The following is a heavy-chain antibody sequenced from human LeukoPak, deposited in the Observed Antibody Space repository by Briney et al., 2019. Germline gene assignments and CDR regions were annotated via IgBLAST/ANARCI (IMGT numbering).Heavy chain of an antibody. Sequence: ASVKVSCKASGYTFTGYYMHWVRQAPGQGLEWMGWINPNSGGTNYAQKFQGRVTMTRDTSINTAYMELSRLRSDDTAVYYCARDTRLTHHITMVRGDGFDYWGQGTLVTVSS. CDR1: GYTFTGYY. CDR2: INPNSGGT. J-gene: IGHJ4*02. D-gene: IGHD3-10*01. CDR3: ARDTRLTHHITMVRGDGFDY. V-gene: IGHV1-2*02.